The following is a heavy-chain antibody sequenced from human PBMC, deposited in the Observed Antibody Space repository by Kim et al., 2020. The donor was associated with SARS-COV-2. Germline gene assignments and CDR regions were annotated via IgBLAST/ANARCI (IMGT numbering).Heavy chain of an antibody. D-gene: IGHD6-19*01. CDR1: GGSISSSSYY. V-gene: IGHV4-39*01. CDR2: IYYSVST. Sequence: SETLSLTCTVSGGSISSSSYYWGWIRQPPGKGLEWIGSIYYSVSTYYNPSLKSRVTISVDTSKNQFSLKLSSVTAADTAVYYCARGSSGWYPLSERAKEFDYWGQGTLVTVSS. CDR3: ARGSSGWYPLSERAKEFDY. J-gene: IGHJ4*02.